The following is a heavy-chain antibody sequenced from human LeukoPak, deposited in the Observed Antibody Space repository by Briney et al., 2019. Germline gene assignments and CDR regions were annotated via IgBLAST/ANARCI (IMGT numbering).Heavy chain of an antibody. J-gene: IGHJ6*03. CDR1: GFTFSSYA. D-gene: IGHD3-10*01. CDR3: ARGPRYYGSGSYGYYYYMDV. CDR2: ISSNGGST. V-gene: IGHV3-64*01. Sequence: GGSLRLSCAASGFTFSSYAMHWVRQAPGKGLEYVSAISSNGGSTYYANSVKGRFTISRDNSKNTLYLQMGSLRAEDMAVYYCARGPRYYGSGSYGYYYYMDVWGKGTTVTISS.